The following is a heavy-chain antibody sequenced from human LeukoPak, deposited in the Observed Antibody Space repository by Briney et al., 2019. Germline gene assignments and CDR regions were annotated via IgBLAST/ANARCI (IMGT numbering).Heavy chain of an antibody. V-gene: IGHV3-30*02. Sequence: GGSLRLSCAASGFTISSYGMHWVRQAPGKGLEWVAFIRYDGSNKYYADSVKGRFTISRDNSKNTLYLQMNSLRAEDTAVYYCAKESVTYSSGWYFDYWGQGTLVTVSS. D-gene: IGHD6-19*01. CDR1: GFTISSYG. CDR3: AKESVTYSSGWYFDY. CDR2: IRYDGSNK. J-gene: IGHJ4*02.